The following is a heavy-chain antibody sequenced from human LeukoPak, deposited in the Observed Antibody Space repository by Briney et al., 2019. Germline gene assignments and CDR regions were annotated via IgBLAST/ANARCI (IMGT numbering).Heavy chain of an antibody. V-gene: IGHV4-34*01. CDR1: GGSFSGYY. Sequence: SETLSLTCAVYGGSFSGYYWSWIRQPPGKGLEWIGEINHSGSTNYNPSLKSRVTISVDTSKNQFSLKLSSVTAADTAVYYCARIYSYGRYFVYWGQGTLVTVSS. J-gene: IGHJ4*02. CDR2: INHSGST. CDR3: ARIYSYGRYFVY. D-gene: IGHD5-18*01.